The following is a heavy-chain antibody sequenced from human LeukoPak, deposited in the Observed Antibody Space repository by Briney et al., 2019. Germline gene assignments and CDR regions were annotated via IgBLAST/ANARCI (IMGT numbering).Heavy chain of an antibody. CDR3: ARTLVVIAKGASIDY. CDR2: IYTSGST. D-gene: IGHD2-21*01. CDR1: GGSISSYY. V-gene: IGHV4-4*07. J-gene: IGHJ4*02. Sequence: SETLSLTCTVPGGSISSYYWSWIRQPPGKGLEWIGRIYTSGSTNYNPSLKSRVTMSVDTSKNQFSLKLSSVTAADTAVYYCARTLVVIAKGASIDYWGQGTLVTVSS.